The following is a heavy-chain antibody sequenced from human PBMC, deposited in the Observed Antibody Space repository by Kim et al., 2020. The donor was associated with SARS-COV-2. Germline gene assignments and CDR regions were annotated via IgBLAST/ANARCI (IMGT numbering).Heavy chain of an antibody. Sequence: GGSLRLSCAASGFTFSNAWMSWVRQAPGKGLEWVGRIKSKTDSGTTDYAAPVKGRFTISRDDSKNTLYLQMNSLKTEDTAVYYCTTDHIVVVTATPPWGQGTLVTVSS. D-gene: IGHD2-21*02. CDR3: TTDHIVVVTATPP. J-gene: IGHJ5*02. CDR1: GFTFSNAW. CDR2: IKSKTDSGTT. V-gene: IGHV3-15*01.